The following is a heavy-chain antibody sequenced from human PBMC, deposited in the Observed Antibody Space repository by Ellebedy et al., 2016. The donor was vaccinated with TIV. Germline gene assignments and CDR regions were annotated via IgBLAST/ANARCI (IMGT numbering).Heavy chain of an antibody. Sequence: SETLSLTCAVYGGSFSGYYWSWIRQPPGKGLEWIGEINHSGSTNYNPSLKSRVTISVDTSTSTVYMELSSLRSEDTAVYYCARGRVQQLVPDYYGMDVWGQGTTVTVSS. D-gene: IGHD6-13*01. V-gene: IGHV4-34*01. CDR2: INHSGST. CDR1: GGSFSGYY. J-gene: IGHJ6*02. CDR3: ARGRVQQLVPDYYGMDV.